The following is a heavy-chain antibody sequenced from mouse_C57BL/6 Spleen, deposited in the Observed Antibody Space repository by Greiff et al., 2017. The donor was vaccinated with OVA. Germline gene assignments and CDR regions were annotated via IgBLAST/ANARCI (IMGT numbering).Heavy chain of an antibody. Sequence: QVQLKESGPGLVQPSQSLSITCTVSGFSLTSSGVHWVRQSPGKGLEWLGVIWSGGSTDYNAAFMSRLSITKDNSKSQVFFKMNSLQADDTAIYYCAKMGLGNMDYAMDYWGQGTSVTVSS. CDR1: GFSLTSSG. V-gene: IGHV2-5*01. D-gene: IGHD4-1*01. CDR2: IWSGGST. J-gene: IGHJ4*01. CDR3: AKMGLGNMDYAMDY.